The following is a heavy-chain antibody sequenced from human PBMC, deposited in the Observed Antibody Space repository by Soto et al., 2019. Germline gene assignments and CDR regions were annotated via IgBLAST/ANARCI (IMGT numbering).Heavy chain of an antibody. J-gene: IGHJ4*02. D-gene: IGHD6-6*01. CDR2: VHPSGGST. CDR1: GYSFTAYF. CDR3: ARAPYSSSSFFFDY. Sequence: ASVKVSCKASGYSFTAYFMHWVRQAPGQGLEWMGIVHPSGGSTNYAQKFQGRVTMTWDTSTTTVYMELSSLRSDDTAVYYCARAPYSSSSFFFDYWGQGTPVTVSS. V-gene: IGHV1-46*01.